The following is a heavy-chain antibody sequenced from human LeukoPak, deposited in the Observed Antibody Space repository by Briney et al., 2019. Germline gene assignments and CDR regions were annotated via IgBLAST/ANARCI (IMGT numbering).Heavy chain of an antibody. CDR2: INQDGGEK. D-gene: IGHD3-10*01. CDR1: GFTFTTYY. J-gene: IGHJ4*02. V-gene: IGHV3-7*01. CDR3: ARDQGWESRRGV. Sequence: PGGSLRLSCAASGFTFTTYYMSWVRQAPGRGLEWVANINQDGGEKNYVDSVKGRFTISRDNAKSSLFLQMNSLRAEDTAVYYCARDQGWESRRGVWGQGTLVTVSS.